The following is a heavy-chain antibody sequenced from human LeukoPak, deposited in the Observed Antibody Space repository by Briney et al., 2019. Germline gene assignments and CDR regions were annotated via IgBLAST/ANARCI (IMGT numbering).Heavy chain of an antibody. CDR3: VRDLSDMDV. V-gene: IGHV3-64D*06. CDR1: GFTVTNYA. D-gene: IGHD3-16*02. Sequence: GGSLRLSCLASGFTVTNYAMHWVRQAPGKGLDYVSVLYSRGTSTYYADSVKGRFTVSRDSSKNTLYLQMSSLRIEDTAIYYCVRDLSDMDVWGRGTTVTVSS. J-gene: IGHJ6*02. CDR2: LYSRGTST.